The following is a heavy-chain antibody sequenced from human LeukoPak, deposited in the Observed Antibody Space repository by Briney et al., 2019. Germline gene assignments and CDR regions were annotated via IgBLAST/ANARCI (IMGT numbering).Heavy chain of an antibody. D-gene: IGHD3-3*01. J-gene: IGHJ6*03. CDR3: ARGSVWSGYPDYYYYMDV. V-gene: IGHV3-11*01. CDR2: ISSSGSTI. Sequence: GGSLRLSCAASGFTFSDYYMSWIRQAPGKGLEWVSYISSSGSTIYYADAVKGRFTISRDNAKNSLYPQKNSLRAEDTAVYYCARGSVWSGYPDYYYYMDVWGKGTTVTVSS. CDR1: GFTFSDYY.